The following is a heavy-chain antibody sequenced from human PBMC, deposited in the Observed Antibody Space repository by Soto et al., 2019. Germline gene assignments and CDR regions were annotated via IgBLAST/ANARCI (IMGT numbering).Heavy chain of an antibody. CDR3: ARERGYSYDQPAAAFDY. CDR2: ISYDGSNK. J-gene: IGHJ4*02. D-gene: IGHD5-18*01. Sequence: GGSLRLSCAASGFTFSSYAMHWVRQAPGKGLEWVAVISYDGSNKYYADSVKGRFTISRDNSKNTLYLQMNSLRAEDTAVYYCARERGYSYDQPAAAFDYWGQGTLVTVSS. V-gene: IGHV3-30-3*01. CDR1: GFTFSSYA.